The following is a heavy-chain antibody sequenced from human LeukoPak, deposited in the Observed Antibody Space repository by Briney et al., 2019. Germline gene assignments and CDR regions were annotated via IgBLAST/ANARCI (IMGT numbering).Heavy chain of an antibody. V-gene: IGHV3-30*18. J-gene: IGHJ4*02. Sequence: GGSLRLSCAASGFTFSSYGMHWVRQAPGKGLEWVAVISYDGSNKYYADSVKGRFTISRDNSKNTLYLQMNSLRAEDTAVYYCAKVPTGLLDDDYWGQGTLVTVSS. CDR2: ISYDGSNK. CDR3: AKVPTGLLDDDY. CDR1: GFTFSSYG. D-gene: IGHD2-21*02.